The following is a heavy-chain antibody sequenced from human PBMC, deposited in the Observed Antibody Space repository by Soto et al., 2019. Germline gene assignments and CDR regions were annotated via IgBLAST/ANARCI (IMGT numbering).Heavy chain of an antibody. CDR3: ARQGIAVAGIFRSYYYYYGMDV. J-gene: IGHJ6*02. V-gene: IGHV4-39*01. CDR1: GGSISSSSYY. D-gene: IGHD6-19*01. Sequence: PSETLSLTCTVSGGSISSSSYYWGWIRQPPXKGLEWIGSIYYSGSTYYNPSLKSRVTISVDTSKNQFSLKLSSVTAADTAVYYCARQGIAVAGIFRSYYYYYGMDVWGQGTTVTVSS. CDR2: IYYSGST.